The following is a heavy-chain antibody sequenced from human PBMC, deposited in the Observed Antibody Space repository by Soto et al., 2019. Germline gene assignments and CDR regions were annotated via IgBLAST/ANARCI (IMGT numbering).Heavy chain of an antibody. CDR2: LVPIFGTP. J-gene: IGHJ5*02. D-gene: IGHD6-19*01. V-gene: IGHV1-69*12. CDR1: GGTFNYNT. Sequence: QVQLVQSGAEVRKPGSSVKVSCKASGGTFNYNTVNWVRQAPGQGLEWMGGLVPIFGTPNYAQKFQGRVTIIADDSTSTAYMELNSLTFEDTAVYYCASGSGLNWFEPWGQGTLVTVSS. CDR3: ASGSGLNWFEP.